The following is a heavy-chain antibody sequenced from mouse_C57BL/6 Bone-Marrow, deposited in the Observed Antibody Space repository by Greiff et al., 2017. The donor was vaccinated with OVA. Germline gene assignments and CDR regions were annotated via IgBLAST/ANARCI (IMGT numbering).Heavy chain of an antibody. V-gene: IGHV7-3*01. CDR1: GFTFTDYY. Sequence: EVMLMESGGGLVQPGGSLSLSCAASGFTFTDYYMSWVRQPPGKALEWLGFIRNKANGYTTEYSASVKGRFTISRDNSQSILYLQMNALRAEDSATYYCASLYYDYDGFAYWGQGTLVTVSA. D-gene: IGHD2-4*01. CDR3: ASLYYDYDGFAY. CDR2: IRNKANGYTT. J-gene: IGHJ3*01.